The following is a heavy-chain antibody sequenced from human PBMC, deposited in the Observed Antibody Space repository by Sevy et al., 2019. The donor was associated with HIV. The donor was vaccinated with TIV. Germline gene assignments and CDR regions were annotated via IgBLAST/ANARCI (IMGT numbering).Heavy chain of an antibody. CDR1: GFTFSNYF. J-gene: IGHJ4*02. D-gene: IGHD3-10*01. CDR3: ARGDYYGSLYYFDY. V-gene: IGHV3-21*01. Sequence: GGSLRLSCAASGFTFSNYFMNWVRQAPGKGLEWVSSISSGSSYIFYADLLKGRFTISRDNAKNSLYLHMNSLRAEDTAVYYCARGDYYGSLYYFDYWGPGTLVTVSS. CDR2: ISSGSSYI.